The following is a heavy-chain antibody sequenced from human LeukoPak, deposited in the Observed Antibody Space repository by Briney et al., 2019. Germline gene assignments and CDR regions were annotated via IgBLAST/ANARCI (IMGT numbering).Heavy chain of an antibody. V-gene: IGHV3-74*01. CDR2: INSDGSST. CDR1: GFTFSSYW. CDR3: ARGGASYYYDSRDLNDAFDI. D-gene: IGHD3-22*01. Sequence: GGSLRLSCAASGFTFSSYWMHWVRQAPGKGLVWVSRINSDGSSTSYADSVKGRFTISRDNAKNSLYLQMNSLRAEDTAVYYCARGGASYYYDSRDLNDAFDIWGQGTMVTVSS. J-gene: IGHJ3*02.